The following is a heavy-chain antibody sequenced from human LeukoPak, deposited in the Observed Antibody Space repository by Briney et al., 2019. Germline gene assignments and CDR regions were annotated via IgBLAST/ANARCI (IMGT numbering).Heavy chain of an antibody. CDR1: GFTFSSYS. CDR3: ARDRGYYDFWSGLYYSDY. Sequence: GGSLRLSCAASGFTFSSYSMNWVRQAPGKGLEWVSSISSSGSYIYYADSVKGRFTISRDNAKNSLYLQMNSLRAEDTAVYYCARDRGYYDFWSGLYYSDYWGQGTLVTVSS. J-gene: IGHJ4*02. CDR2: ISSSGSYI. V-gene: IGHV3-21*01. D-gene: IGHD3-3*01.